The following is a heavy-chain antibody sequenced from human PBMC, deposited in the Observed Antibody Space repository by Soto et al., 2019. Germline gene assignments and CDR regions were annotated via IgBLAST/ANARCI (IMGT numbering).Heavy chain of an antibody. J-gene: IGHJ4*02. CDR1: GFTFSSYW. D-gene: IGHD2-2*01. Sequence: GSLRLSCAASGFTFSSYWMSWVRQAPGKGLEWVANIKQDGSEKYYVDSVKGRFTISRDNAKNSLYLQMNSLRAEDTAVYYCARGDLGYCSSTSCFFDYWGQGTLVTVSS. CDR2: IKQDGSEK. CDR3: ARGDLGYCSSTSCFFDY. V-gene: IGHV3-7*01.